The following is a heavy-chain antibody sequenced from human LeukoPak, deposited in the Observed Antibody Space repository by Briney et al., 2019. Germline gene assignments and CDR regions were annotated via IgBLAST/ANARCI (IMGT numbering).Heavy chain of an antibody. J-gene: IGHJ5*02. D-gene: IGHD6-6*01. CDR1: GFTFSSYG. V-gene: IGHV3-30*03. CDR3: ARGGIAARRRFDP. CDR2: ISYDGSNK. Sequence: GSLRLSCAASGFTFSSYGLHWVRQAPGKGLEWVAVISYDGSNKYYADSVKGRFTISRDNSKNTLYLQMNSLRAEDTAVYYCARGGIAARRRFDPWGQGTLVTVSS.